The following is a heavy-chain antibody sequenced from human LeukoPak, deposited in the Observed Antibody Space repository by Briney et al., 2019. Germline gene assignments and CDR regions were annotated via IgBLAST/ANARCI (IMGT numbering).Heavy chain of an antibody. D-gene: IGHD3-22*01. CDR2: IIPIFGTA. CDR1: GGTFSSYA. CDR3: AISGGYYYDSSGPLDNWFDP. V-gene: IGHV1-69*06. Sequence: GASVKVSCKASGGTFSSYAISWVRQAPGQGLEWMGGIIPIFGTANYAQKFQGRVTSTADKSTSTAYMELSSLRSEDTAVYYCAISGGYYYDSSGPLDNWFDPWGQGTLVTVSS. J-gene: IGHJ5*02.